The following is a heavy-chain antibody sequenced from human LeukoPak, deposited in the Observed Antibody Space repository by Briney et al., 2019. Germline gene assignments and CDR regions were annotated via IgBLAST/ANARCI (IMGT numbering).Heavy chain of an antibody. J-gene: IGHJ3*02. V-gene: IGHV3-7*01. D-gene: IGHD6-13*01. Sequence: GRSLRLSCAASGFTFSSYGMHWVRQAPGKGLEWVANIKQDGSEKYYVDSVKGRFTISRDNAKNSLYLQMNSLRAEDTAVYYCARVPAAGFGAFDIWGQGTMVTVSS. CDR3: ARVPAAGFGAFDI. CDR2: IKQDGSEK. CDR1: GFTFSSYG.